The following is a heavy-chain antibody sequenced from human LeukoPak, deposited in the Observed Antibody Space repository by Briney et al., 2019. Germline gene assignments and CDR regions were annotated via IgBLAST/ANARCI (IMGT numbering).Heavy chain of an antibody. D-gene: IGHD1-26*01. J-gene: IGHJ4*02. CDR2: ISSSSSTI. CDR1: GFTFNRYS. Sequence: GGSLRLSCAASGFTFNRYSMNWVRQAPGKGREWVSYISSSSSTIYYADSVKGRFPISRDNAKNSLYLQMKSLSAEDTALYFCASGVGATFLSIFWREGTLVTVSS. V-gene: IGHV3-48*01. CDR3: ASGVGATFLSIF.